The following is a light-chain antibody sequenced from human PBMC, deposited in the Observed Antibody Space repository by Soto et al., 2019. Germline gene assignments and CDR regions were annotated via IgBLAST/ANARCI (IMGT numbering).Light chain of an antibody. Sequence: EIVMTQSPATLSVSPGERATLSCRASQSVSSNLAWYQQKPGQAPRLLIYGASTRATVIPAGFSGSGSGTEFTLTISSLQSEDFAVYYCQHYNNGPRTFGQETKVEIE. CDR2: GAS. J-gene: IGKJ1*01. CDR3: QHYNNGPRT. CDR1: QSVSSN. V-gene: IGKV3-15*01.